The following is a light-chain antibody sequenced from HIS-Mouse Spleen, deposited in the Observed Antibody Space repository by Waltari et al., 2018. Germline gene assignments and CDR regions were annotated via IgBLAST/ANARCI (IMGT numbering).Light chain of an antibody. CDR3: SSYTSSSTWV. V-gene: IGLV2-14*03. CDR1: SSDVGGYNY. J-gene: IGLJ3*02. CDR2: DVS. Sequence: QSALTQPASVSGSPGQSITISCTGTSSDVGGYNYVSWYQQHPGKAPKLMIYDVSNRPSGVSKRFSGSKSGNTASLTISGLQAEDEADYYCSSYTSSSTWVFGRGTKLTVL.